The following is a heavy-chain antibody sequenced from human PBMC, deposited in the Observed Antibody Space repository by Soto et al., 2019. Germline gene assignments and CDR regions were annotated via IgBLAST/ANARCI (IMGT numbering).Heavy chain of an antibody. CDR3: ARLVADYVDP. CDR2: IYPGDSDT. CDR1: GDSVTSYW. D-gene: IGHD6-19*01. V-gene: IGHV5-51*01. Sequence: GDSLKSSGERSGDSVTSYWSGWVRQMHGKGLEWMGIIYPGDSDTRYSPSFQGQVTISADKSISTAYLQWSSLKASDTAMYYCARLVADYVDPWGQGTLVTVSS. J-gene: IGHJ5*02.